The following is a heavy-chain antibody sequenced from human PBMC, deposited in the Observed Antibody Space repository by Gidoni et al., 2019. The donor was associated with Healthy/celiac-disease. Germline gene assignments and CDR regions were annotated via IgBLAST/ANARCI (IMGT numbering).Heavy chain of an antibody. CDR2: ISYDGSNK. V-gene: IGHV3-30-3*01. J-gene: IGHJ4*02. Sequence: QVQLVESGGGVVQPGRSLRLSCAASGFTFSSYAMHWVRQAPGKGLEWVAVISYDGSNKYYADSVKGRFTISRDNSKNTLYLQMNSLRAEDTAVYYCRVVVVITWADYFDYWGQGTLVTVSS. D-gene: IGHD3-22*01. CDR1: GFTFSSYA. CDR3: RVVVVITWADYFDY.